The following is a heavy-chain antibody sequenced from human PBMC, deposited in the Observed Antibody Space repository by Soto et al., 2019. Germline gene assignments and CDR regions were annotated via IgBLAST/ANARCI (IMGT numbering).Heavy chain of an antibody. Sequence: QVQLQQWGAGLLKPSETLSLTCAVYGGSFSGYYWSWIRQPPGKGLEWIGEINHSGSTNYNPSLKSRVTISVDTSKNQFSLKLSSVTAADTAVYYCAKVLLNPPSRRFDPWGQGTLVTVSS. V-gene: IGHV4-34*01. CDR3: AKVLLNPPSRRFDP. CDR1: GGSFSGYY. J-gene: IGHJ5*02. CDR2: INHSGST.